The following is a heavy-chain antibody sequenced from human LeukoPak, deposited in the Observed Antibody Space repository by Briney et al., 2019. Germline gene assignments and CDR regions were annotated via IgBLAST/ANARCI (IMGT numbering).Heavy chain of an antibody. CDR3: ARAYYDFWSGYYRPYFFDY. D-gene: IGHD3-3*01. CDR1: GVSINSHY. Sequence: SETLSLTCTVSGVSINSHYWSWIRQSPGKGLEWIGYIYYSGGTNYNPSLKSRVTISVDTSKKQFSLKLTSVTAADTAVYYCARAYYDFWSGYYRPYFFDYWGQGTLVTVSS. J-gene: IGHJ4*02. V-gene: IGHV4-59*11. CDR2: IYYSGGT.